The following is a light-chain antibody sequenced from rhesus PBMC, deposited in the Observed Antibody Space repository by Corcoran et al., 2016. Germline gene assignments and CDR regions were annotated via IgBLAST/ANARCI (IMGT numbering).Light chain of an antibody. Sequence: DIQMTQSPSSLSASTGDRVTITCRASQAINTDLNWYQQKPGKPPKRLLSAASSLETGVPSRFSGSGSGTEFVLTIRNLQAEDFATYYCQQYKNTPLTFGGGTKVEIK. J-gene: IGKJ4*01. V-gene: IGKV1-43*01. CDR1: QAINTD. CDR3: QQYKNTPLT. CDR2: AAS.